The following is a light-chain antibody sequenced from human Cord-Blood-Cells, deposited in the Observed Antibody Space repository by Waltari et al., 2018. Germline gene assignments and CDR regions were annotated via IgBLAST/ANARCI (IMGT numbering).Light chain of an antibody. CDR2: DVS. J-gene: IGLJ3*02. Sequence: QSALTQPASVSGSPGPSITIPCTGTSSAVGGYNYVSWYQQHPGKAPKLMIYDVSKRPSGVSNRFSGSKSGNTASLTISGLQAEDEADYYCSSYTSSSTWVFGGGTKLTVL. CDR1: SSAVGGYNY. V-gene: IGLV2-14*01. CDR3: SSYTSSSTWV.